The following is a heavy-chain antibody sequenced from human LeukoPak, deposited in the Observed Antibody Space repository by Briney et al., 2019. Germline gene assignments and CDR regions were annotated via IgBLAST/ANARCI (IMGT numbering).Heavy chain of an antibody. CDR1: GFTFSSYW. J-gene: IGHJ4*02. V-gene: IGHV3-30*18. D-gene: IGHD5-18*01. CDR3: AKEDTAMAAFDY. Sequence: GGSLRLSCAASGFTFSSYWMHWVRQAPGKGLEWVAVISYDGSNKYYADSVKGRFTISRDNSKNTLYLQMNSLRAEDTAVYYCAKEDTAMAAFDYWGQGTLVTVSS. CDR2: ISYDGSNK.